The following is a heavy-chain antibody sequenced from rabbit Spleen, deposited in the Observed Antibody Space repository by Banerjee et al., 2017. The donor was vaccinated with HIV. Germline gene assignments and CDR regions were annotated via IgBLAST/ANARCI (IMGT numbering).Heavy chain of an antibody. CDR3: VRDGASNRKFNL. Sequence: QEQLVESGGGLVQPGGSLKLSCKASRFDLNTYGVSWVRQAPGKGLEWIGCLYTDVLTTWYASWVNGRFTISKASSTTVTLQMTSLTAADTATYFCVRDGASNRKFNLWGPGTLVTVS. J-gene: IGHJ4*01. V-gene: IGHV1S39*01. CDR2: LYTDVLTT. CDR1: RFDLNTYG. D-gene: IGHD1-1*01.